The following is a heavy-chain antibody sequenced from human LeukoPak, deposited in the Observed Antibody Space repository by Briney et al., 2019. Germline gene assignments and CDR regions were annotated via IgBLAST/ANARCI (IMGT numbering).Heavy chain of an antibody. CDR3: ARGGRFPRPIDY. Sequence: SETLSLTCTLCGGSMSTYYWSWLRQPPGKGLEWIGYIYHSGSTNYNPSLKRRVTISVDTSKNQLSLKLSSVTAADTAVYYCARGGRFPRPIDYWGQGALVTVSS. D-gene: IGHD6-6*01. J-gene: IGHJ4*02. CDR1: GGSMSTYY. V-gene: IGHV4-59*01. CDR2: IYHSGST.